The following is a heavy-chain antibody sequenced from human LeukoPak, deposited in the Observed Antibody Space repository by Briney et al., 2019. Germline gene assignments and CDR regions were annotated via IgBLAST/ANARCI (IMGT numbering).Heavy chain of an antibody. V-gene: IGHV1-24*01. D-gene: IGHD3-10*01. CDR1: GYTLTELS. CDR3: ATDLVGGPVLEELLWCPDGMDV. J-gene: IGHJ6*02. Sequence: ASVKVSCKASGYTLTELSMHWVRQAPGKGLEWMGGFDPGDGETIYAQKFQGRVTMTEDTSTDTAYMELSSLRSEDTAVYYCATDLVGGPVLEELLWCPDGMDVWGQGTTVTVSS. CDR2: FDPGDGET.